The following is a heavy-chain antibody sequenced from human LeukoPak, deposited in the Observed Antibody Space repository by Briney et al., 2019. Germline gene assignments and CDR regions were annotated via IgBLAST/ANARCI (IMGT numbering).Heavy chain of an antibody. CDR1: GFSFSSYV. V-gene: IGHV3-74*01. Sequence: GGSLRLSCAASGFSFSSYVMHWVRQAPGKGMTWVSRISHDGTDTNYADPVRGRFTISRDNARNTLYLQMNSLRDDDTAVYYCSRDVNFLFFDVWGRGTPVTVSS. CDR3: SRDVNFLFFDV. J-gene: IGHJ2*01. D-gene: IGHD5-24*01. CDR2: ISHDGTDT.